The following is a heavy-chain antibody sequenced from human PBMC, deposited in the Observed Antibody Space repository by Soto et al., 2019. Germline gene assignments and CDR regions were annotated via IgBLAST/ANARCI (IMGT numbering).Heavy chain of an antibody. CDR1: GFTFSSSA. V-gene: IGHV3-64*01. CDR2: ISSNGGST. J-gene: IGHJ4*02. CDR3: TRFAGARGYDY. D-gene: IGHD2-15*01. Sequence: EVQLVESGGGLVQPGGSLRLSCAASGFTFSSSALHWVRQAPGKGLEYVSAISSNGGSTYYAYSVKGRFTISRDNPNNPLYLHRGSLRAEDMAVYYCTRFAGARGYDYWGQGTLVTVSS.